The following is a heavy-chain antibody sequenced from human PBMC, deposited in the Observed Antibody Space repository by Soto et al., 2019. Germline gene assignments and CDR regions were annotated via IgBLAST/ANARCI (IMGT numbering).Heavy chain of an antibody. J-gene: IGHJ6*02. CDR1: GFTFSSYS. D-gene: IGHD3-16*01. Sequence: GGSLRLSCAASGFTFSSYSMNWVRQAPGKGLEWVSYISSSSSTIYYADSVKGRSTISRDNAKNSLYLQMNSLRDEDTAVYYCARVAYGDYGMDVWGQGTTVTVSS. CDR3: ARVAYGDYGMDV. CDR2: ISSSSSTI. V-gene: IGHV3-48*02.